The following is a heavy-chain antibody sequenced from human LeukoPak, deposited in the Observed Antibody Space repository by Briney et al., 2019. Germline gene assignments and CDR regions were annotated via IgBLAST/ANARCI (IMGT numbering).Heavy chain of an antibody. CDR2: INPSGGST. J-gene: IGHJ5*02. V-gene: IGHV1-46*01. CDR3: ARDLSSGSYSQKDFWFDP. D-gene: IGHD1-26*01. Sequence: GASVKVSCKASGYTFTSYYMHWVRQAPGQGLEWMGIINPSGGSTSYAQKFQGRVTMTRDMSTSTVYMELSSLRSEDTAVYYCARDLSSGSYSQKDFWFDPWGQGTLVTVSS. CDR1: GYTFTSYY.